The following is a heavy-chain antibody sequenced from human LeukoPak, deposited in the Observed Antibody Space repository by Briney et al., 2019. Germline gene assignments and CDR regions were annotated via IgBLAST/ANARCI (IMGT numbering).Heavy chain of an antibody. J-gene: IGHJ5*02. CDR2: LYSGGAT. CDR1: GFSVSGIH. V-gene: IGHV3-66*01. Sequence: GGSLRLSCVASGFSVSGIHMNWVRQAPGKDLEWISGLYSGGATYYADSMGGRFTISRDHSKNTLYLQMTNLRVDDTAIYYCARGNGNVGGRLDPWGQGIRVTVSS. CDR3: ARGNGNVGGRLDP. D-gene: IGHD1-1*01.